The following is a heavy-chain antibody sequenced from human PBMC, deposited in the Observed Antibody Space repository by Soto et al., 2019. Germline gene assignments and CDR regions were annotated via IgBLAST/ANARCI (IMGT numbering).Heavy chain of an antibody. Sequence: GESLKISCKGSGYSFTSYWVGWVRQMPGKGLEWMGIIYPGDSDTRYSPSFQGQVTISADKSISTAYLQWSSLKASDTAMYYCARTSAAGKYYYGMDVWGQGTTVTVSS. V-gene: IGHV5-51*01. CDR1: GYSFTSYW. CDR2: IYPGDSDT. J-gene: IGHJ6*02. CDR3: ARTSAAGKYYYGMDV. D-gene: IGHD6-13*01.